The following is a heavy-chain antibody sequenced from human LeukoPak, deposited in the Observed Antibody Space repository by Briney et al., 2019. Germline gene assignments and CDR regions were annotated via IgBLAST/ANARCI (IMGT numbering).Heavy chain of an antibody. CDR2: ISSSGSTI. CDR1: GFTFSSYE. D-gene: IGHD6-19*01. J-gene: IGHJ4*02. V-gene: IGHV3-48*03. Sequence: PGGSLRLSCAASGFTFSSYEMNWVRQAPGKGLEWVSYISSSGSTIYYADSVKGRFTISRDNAKNSLYLQMNSLRAEDTPVYYCARRLAVAGTSYWGQGTLVTVSS. CDR3: ARRLAVAGTSY.